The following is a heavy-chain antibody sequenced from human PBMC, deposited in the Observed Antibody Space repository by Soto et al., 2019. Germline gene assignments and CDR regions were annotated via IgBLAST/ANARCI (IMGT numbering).Heavy chain of an antibody. CDR1: GFTFSSYS. D-gene: IGHD6-6*01. J-gene: IGHJ4*02. Sequence: GGSLRLSCAASGFTFSSYSMNWVRQAPGKGLEWVSSISSSSSYIYYADSVKGRFTISRDNAKNSLYLQMNSLRAEDTAVYYCARESIAALPFDYWGQGTLVTVSS. V-gene: IGHV3-21*01. CDR3: ARESIAALPFDY. CDR2: ISSSSSYI.